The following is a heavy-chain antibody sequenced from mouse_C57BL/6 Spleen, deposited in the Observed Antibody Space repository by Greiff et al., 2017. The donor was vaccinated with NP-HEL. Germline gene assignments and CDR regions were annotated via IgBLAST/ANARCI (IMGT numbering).Heavy chain of an antibody. CDR2: INPNNGGT. J-gene: IGHJ4*01. CDR1: GYTFTDYN. V-gene: IGHV1-18*01. Sequence: EVQLQESGPELVKPGASVKISCKASGYTFTDYNMDWVKQSHGKSLEWIGDINPNNGGTIYNQKFKGKATLTVDKSSSTAYMELRSLTSEDTAVYYCARLLRSFLEYWGQETSVTVSS. D-gene: IGHD1-1*01. CDR3: ARLLRSFLEY.